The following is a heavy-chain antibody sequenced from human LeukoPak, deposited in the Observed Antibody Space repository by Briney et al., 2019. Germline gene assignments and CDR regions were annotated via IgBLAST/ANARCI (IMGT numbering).Heavy chain of an antibody. D-gene: IGHD3-10*01. V-gene: IGHV4-4*07. CDR3: ARHEGATMVRGVIITWYYGMDV. J-gene: IGHJ6*02. CDR2: IYTSGST. Sequence: PSETLSLTCTVSGGSISSYYWSWIRQPAGKGLEWIGRIYTSGSTNYNPSLKSRVTMSVDTSKNQFSLKLSSVTAADTAVYYCARHEGATMVRGVIITWYYGMDVWGQGTTVTVSS. CDR1: GGSISSYY.